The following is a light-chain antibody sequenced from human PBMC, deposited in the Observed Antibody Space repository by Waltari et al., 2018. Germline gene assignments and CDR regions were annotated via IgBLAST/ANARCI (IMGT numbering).Light chain of an antibody. Sequence: SLELTQSPSVAVSPGQTAGITCHGEALSKQLGYWYQQRPGQAPVLVLFKDSERPSGIPERFSGSRSGTTGTLTITGVQAEDEADYYCQSSDSSGNDYVFGPGTKVTVL. CDR1: ALSKQL. V-gene: IGLV3-25*03. CDR3: QSSDSSGNDYV. CDR2: KDS. J-gene: IGLJ1*01.